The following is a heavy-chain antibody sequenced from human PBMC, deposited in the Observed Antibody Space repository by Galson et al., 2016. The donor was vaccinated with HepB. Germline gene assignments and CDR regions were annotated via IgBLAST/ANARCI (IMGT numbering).Heavy chain of an antibody. V-gene: IGHV4-59*11. J-gene: IGHJ4*02. CDR1: GASISSQR. Sequence: SETLSLTCTVSGASISSQRYSWIRLPPGKGLEWIGDKSYTGITYYNPSLRGRVTMSVDTSNNQLSLTLTSVTAADTAVYYCGTYLEGHGGTGYWGQGTPVIVSS. CDR3: GTYLEGHGGTGY. D-gene: IGHD3-16*01. CDR2: KSYTGIT.